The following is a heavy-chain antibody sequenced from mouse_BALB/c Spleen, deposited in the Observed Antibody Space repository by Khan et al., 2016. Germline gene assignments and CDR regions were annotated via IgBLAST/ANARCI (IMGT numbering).Heavy chain of an antibody. CDR2: INSNGGST. Sequence: EVELVESGGGLVQPGGSLKLSCAASGFTFSSYGMSWVRQTPDKRLELVATINSNGGSTYYPDSVKDRFTISRDNAKNTLYLQMRSLKSEDTAMYYCARGGYGYHYFDYWGQGTTLTVSS. D-gene: IGHD1-2*01. J-gene: IGHJ2*01. CDR3: ARGGYGYHYFDY. V-gene: IGHV5-6-3*01. CDR1: GFTFSSYG.